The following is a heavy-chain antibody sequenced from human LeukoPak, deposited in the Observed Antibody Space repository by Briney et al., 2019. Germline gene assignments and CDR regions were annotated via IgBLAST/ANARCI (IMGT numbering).Heavy chain of an antibody. CDR2: IKQDGSEK. J-gene: IGHJ5*02. Sequence: GGSLRLSCAASGFTFSSYWMSWVRQAPGKGLEWVANIKQDGSEKYYVDSVTGRSTISRDNARNSLYLQMNSLRAEDTAVYYCARVPSSSWFDPWGQGTLVTVSS. CDR3: ARVPSSSWFDP. CDR1: GFTFSSYW. V-gene: IGHV3-7*05. D-gene: IGHD6-6*01.